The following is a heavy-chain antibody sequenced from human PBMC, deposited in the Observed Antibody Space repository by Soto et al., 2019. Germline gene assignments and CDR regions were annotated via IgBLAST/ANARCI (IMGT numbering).Heavy chain of an antibody. D-gene: IGHD2-2*01. V-gene: IGHV5-51*01. CDR3: ARHIAEPYCSSNSSHGGVYNYHYGMGI. CDR2: IYPGDSDT. Sequence: RILQKNGKGLEWIGIIYPGDSDTRYSPSSQGQVTISADKSISTAYLQWSSLRASDTAMYYCARHIAEPYCSSNSSHGGVYNYHYGMGIWAQRTTGSVSS. J-gene: IGHJ6*02.